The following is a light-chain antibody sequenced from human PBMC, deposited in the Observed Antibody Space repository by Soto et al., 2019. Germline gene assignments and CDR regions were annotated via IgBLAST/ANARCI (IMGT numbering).Light chain of an antibody. CDR2: GAS. CDR3: QQYNDWPPLT. V-gene: IGKV3-15*01. Sequence: EKVLAQSPVTLSVSLGERATLSCRASQSITTNLAWYQQKPGQAPRLLIFGASNRATGLPARFSCSGSVTEFSLTISSLQSEDSAIYYCQQYNDWPPLTFGGGTKVEI. J-gene: IGKJ4*01. CDR1: QSITTN.